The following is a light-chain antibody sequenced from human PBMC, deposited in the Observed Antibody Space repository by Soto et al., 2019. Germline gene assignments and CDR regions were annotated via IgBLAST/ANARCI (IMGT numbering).Light chain of an antibody. CDR3: SSYTTSSTYV. CDR2: DVS. V-gene: IGLV2-14*01. J-gene: IGLJ1*01. CDR1: SNDIGEYKY. Sequence: QSVLTQPASVSGPPGQSITISCTGTSNDIGEYKYVSWYQQHPGKAPKLIIYDVSNRPSGVSNRFSGSKSGNTASLTISGLQSEDEADYYCSSYTTSSTYVFGAGTKV.